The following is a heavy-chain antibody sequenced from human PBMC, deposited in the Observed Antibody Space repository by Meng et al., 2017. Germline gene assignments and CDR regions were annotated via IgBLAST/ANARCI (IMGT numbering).Heavy chain of an antibody. CDR3: ARDEDISAAGKLFGDY. V-gene: IGHV1-2*06. CDR2: LDPKSGDT. J-gene: IGHJ4*02. D-gene: IGHD6-13*01. CDR1: GSNCPNNS. Sequence: QVRRVLLGAGGRRLGASENVSFKPSGSNCPNNSSRWYRRATGQGPEWRGRLDPKSGDTHNAQKFQCRVTMTGDTSIGTANKELRGLRSDDTAVYFCARDEDISAAGKLFGDYWGQGTLVTVSS.